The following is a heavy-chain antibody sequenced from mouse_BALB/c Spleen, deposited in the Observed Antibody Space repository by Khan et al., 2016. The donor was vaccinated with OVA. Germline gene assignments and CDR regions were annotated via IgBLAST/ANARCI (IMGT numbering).Heavy chain of an antibody. CDR1: GFTFSDYG. CDR3: ARGGGTAPFAY. CDR2: ISDLAYTI. Sequence: EVQLQESGGGLVQPGGSRKLSCAASGFTFSDYGMAWVRQAPGKGPEWVAFISDLAYTIYYGDAVTGRFTISRENAKNTLYLEMSSLRSEDTASYYCARGGGTAPFAYWGLGTLVTVSA. V-gene: IGHV5-15*02. D-gene: IGHD1-2*01. J-gene: IGHJ3*01.